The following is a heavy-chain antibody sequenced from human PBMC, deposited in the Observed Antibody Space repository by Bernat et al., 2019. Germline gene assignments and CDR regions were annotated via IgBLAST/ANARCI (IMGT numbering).Heavy chain of an antibody. CDR1: GFTFGDYA. D-gene: IGHD5-18*01. V-gene: IGHV3-49*05. Sequence: EVQLVESGGGLVKPGRSLRLSCTASGFTFGDYAMSWFRQAPGKGLEWVGFIRSTAYGGTTEYASSVKGRFTISRDDSKSIAYLQMNRLKTEDTAVYYCTNEGYSGYEKRGYSYGYSDYWGQGTLVTVSS. CDR3: TNEGYSGYEKRGYSYGYSDY. CDR2: IRSTAYGGTT. J-gene: IGHJ4*02.